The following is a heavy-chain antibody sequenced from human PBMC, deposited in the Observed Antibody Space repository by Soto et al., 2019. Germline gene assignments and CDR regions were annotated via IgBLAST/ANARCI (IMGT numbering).Heavy chain of an antibody. CDR3: ARDRDTDYGDYDAFDI. CDR1: GFTVSSNY. V-gene: IGHV3-53*01. D-gene: IGHD4-17*01. CDR2: IYSGGST. Sequence: EVQLVESGGGLIQPGGSLILSCAASGFTVSSNYMSWVRQAPGKGLEWVSVIYSGGSTYYADSVKGRFTISRDNSKNSLFLQMNSLRAEDTAVYYCARDRDTDYGDYDAFDIWGQGTMVTVSS. J-gene: IGHJ3*02.